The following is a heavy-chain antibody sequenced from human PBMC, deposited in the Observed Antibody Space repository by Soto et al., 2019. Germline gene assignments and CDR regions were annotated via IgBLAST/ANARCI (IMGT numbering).Heavy chain of an antibody. J-gene: IGHJ4*02. CDR1: GGTFSSYA. Sequence: QVQLVQSGAEVKKPGSSVKVSCKASGGTFSSYAISWVRQAPGQGLEWMGGIIPIFGTANYAQKFQGRVTITADESTSTAYMELSSLRSEDTAVYYCARAGDIVVVPAARAFDYWRQGTLVTVSS. CDR3: ARAGDIVVVPAARAFDY. CDR2: IIPIFGTA. D-gene: IGHD2-2*01. V-gene: IGHV1-69*01.